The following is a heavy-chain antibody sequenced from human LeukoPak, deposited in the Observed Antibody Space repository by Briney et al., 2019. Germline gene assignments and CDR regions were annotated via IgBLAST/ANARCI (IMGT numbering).Heavy chain of an antibody. Sequence: SETLSLTCTVSGGSISSYYWSWIRQPAGKGLEWIGRIYTSGSTNYNPSLKSRVTMSVDTSKNQFSLKLSSVTAADTAVYFCARGHYDILTGYSATFDYWGQGTLVTVSS. V-gene: IGHV4-4*07. J-gene: IGHJ4*02. CDR1: GGSISSYY. CDR3: ARGHYDILTGYSATFDY. CDR2: IYTSGST. D-gene: IGHD3-9*01.